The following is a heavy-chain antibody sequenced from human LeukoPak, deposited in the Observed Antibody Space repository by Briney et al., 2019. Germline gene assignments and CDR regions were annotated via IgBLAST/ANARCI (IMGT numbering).Heavy chain of an antibody. CDR3: ARGGLEPVDY. Sequence: GGSLRLSCAASGFTFSTYWMHWVRQAPGKGRGWVSRINTDGSSTSYADSVKGRFTISRDNAKNTLYLQMKSLRADDTAVYYCARGGLEPVDYWGQGTLVTVSS. CDR2: INTDGSST. V-gene: IGHV3-74*01. D-gene: IGHD1-1*01. J-gene: IGHJ4*02. CDR1: GFTFSTYW.